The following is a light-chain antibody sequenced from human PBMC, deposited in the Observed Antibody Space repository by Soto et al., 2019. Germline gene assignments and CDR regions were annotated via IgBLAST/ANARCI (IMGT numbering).Light chain of an antibody. CDR3: QQYGSSPRT. CDR2: DAS. V-gene: IGKV3-11*01. CDR1: QTLANY. Sequence: EVVLTQSPATLSLSPGERATLSCRASQTLANYLAWYQQKPGQAPRLLIYDASKRATGIPARFSGSGSGTDFTLTISGLEPEDSAVYYCQQYGSSPRTFGQGTKVEI. J-gene: IGKJ1*01.